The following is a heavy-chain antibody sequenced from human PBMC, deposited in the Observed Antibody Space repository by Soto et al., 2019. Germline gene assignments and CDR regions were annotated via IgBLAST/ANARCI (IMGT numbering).Heavy chain of an antibody. D-gene: IGHD3-3*01. Sequence: ASVKVSCKASGYTFTSYDINWVRQATGQGLECMGWMNPNSGNTGYAQKFQGRVTMTRNTSISTAYMELSSLRSEDTAVYYCARAPHYDFWSGYPVIDAFDIWGQGTMVTVSS. CDR1: GYTFTSYD. J-gene: IGHJ3*02. CDR2: MNPNSGNT. V-gene: IGHV1-8*01. CDR3: ARAPHYDFWSGYPVIDAFDI.